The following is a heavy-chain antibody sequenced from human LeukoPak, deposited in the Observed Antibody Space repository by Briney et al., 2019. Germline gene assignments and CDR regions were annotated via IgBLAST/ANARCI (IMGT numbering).Heavy chain of an antibody. D-gene: IGHD2-2*01. V-gene: IGHV3-23*01. CDR3: AKLGCTGTICYANY. CDR1: GFPFSDYA. Sequence: PGGSLRLSCAASGFPFSDYAMTWVRQTPGKGLEWVSVISGGGDSVDYADSMKGRFTISRDNSKNTLYLQMYSLRAEDTALYYCAKLGCTGTICYANYWGQETLVTVSS. CDR2: ISGGGDSV. J-gene: IGHJ4*02.